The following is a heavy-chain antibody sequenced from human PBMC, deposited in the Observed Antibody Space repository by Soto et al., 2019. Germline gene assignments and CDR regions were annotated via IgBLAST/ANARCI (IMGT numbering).Heavy chain of an antibody. J-gene: IGHJ6*02. CDR1: GFTFSNAW. Sequence: GGSLRLSCAASGFTFSNAWMNWVRQAPGKGLEWVGRIKSKTDGGTTDYAAPVKGRFTISRDDSKNTLYLQMNSLKTEDTVVYYCTTAVDYGDYYYYGMDVWGQGTTVTVSS. CDR3: TTAVDYGDYYYYGMDV. D-gene: IGHD4-17*01. CDR2: IKSKTDGGTT. V-gene: IGHV3-15*07.